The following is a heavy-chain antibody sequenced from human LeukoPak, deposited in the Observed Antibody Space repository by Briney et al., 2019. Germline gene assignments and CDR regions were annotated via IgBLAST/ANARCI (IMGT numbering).Heavy chain of an antibody. Sequence: GGSLRLSCAASGFTFSSYAMHWVRQAPGKGLEWVSDISGSGGSTYYADSVKGRFTISRDNSKNTMYLQMNSLRVDDTAVYYCANSKVADFHYWGQGTRVTVSS. CDR3: ANSKVADFHY. J-gene: IGHJ4*02. CDR2: ISGSGGST. CDR1: GFTFSSYA. V-gene: IGHV3-23*01. D-gene: IGHD6-19*01.